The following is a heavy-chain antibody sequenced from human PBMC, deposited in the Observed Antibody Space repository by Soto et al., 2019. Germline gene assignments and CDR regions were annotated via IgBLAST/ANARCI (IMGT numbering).Heavy chain of an antibody. CDR1: GGSFSDYS. CDR3: ARGRKDYSSSWYVG. CDR2: ISHSGGS. Sequence: SETLSLTCAVYGGSFSDYSWGWIRQPPGKGLAWIGEISHSGGSNYNPSLKSRVTISVDTSKNQFSLKLSSVTAADTAVYYCARGRKDYSSSWYVGWGQGTLVTVSS. J-gene: IGHJ4*02. V-gene: IGHV4-34*01. D-gene: IGHD6-13*01.